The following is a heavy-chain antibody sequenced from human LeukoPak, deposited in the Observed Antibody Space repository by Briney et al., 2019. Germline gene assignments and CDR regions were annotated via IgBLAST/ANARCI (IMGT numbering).Heavy chain of an antibody. CDR1: GVTFSSYS. Sequence: PGGSLRLSCAASGVTFSSYSMNWVRQAPGKGLEWVAYISSSRSPIYYADSLKGRFTISRDNSKNTLYLQMNSLRAEDTAVYYCASPLRYIVVVPAVNGDAFDIWGQGTMVTVSS. CDR2: ISSSRSPI. CDR3: ASPLRYIVVVPAVNGDAFDI. J-gene: IGHJ3*02. D-gene: IGHD2-2*01. V-gene: IGHV3-48*01.